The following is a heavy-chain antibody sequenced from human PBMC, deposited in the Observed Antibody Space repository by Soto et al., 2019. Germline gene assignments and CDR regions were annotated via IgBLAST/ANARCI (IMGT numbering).Heavy chain of an antibody. D-gene: IGHD6-13*01. CDR2: IYYSGST. V-gene: IGHV4-59*01. CDR1: GGSISSYY. J-gene: IGHJ4*02. Sequence: PSETLSLTCTVSGGSISSYYWSWIRQPPGKGLEWIGYIYYSGSTNYNPSLKSRVTISVDTSKNQFSLKLSSVTAADTAVYYCARGKVRIAAAGTNFDYWGQGTLVTVS. CDR3: ARGKVRIAAAGTNFDY.